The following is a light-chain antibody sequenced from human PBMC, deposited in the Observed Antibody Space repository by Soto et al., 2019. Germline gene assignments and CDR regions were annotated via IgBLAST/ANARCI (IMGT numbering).Light chain of an antibody. Sequence: EIVMTQSPATLSVSPGERATLSCRASQSISRNLAWYQQKPGQAPRLLIYGASTRATGIPARFSGSGSGTEFTLTISSLQSEDFAVYYCQQYGSSLWTFGQGTKVEIK. CDR1: QSISRN. CDR3: QQYGSSLWT. CDR2: GAS. J-gene: IGKJ1*01. V-gene: IGKV3-15*01.